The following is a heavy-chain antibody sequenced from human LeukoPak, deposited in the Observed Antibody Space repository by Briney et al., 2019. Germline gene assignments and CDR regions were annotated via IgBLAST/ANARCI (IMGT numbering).Heavy chain of an antibody. V-gene: IGHV3-74*01. D-gene: IGHD4-17*01. Sequence: PGGSLRLSCAASGFTFSSYWMHWVRQAPGKGLVWVSRINSDGSSTSYADSVKGRFTISRDNTKNTLYLQMNSLRAEDTAVYYCARGYSYGDYARDYWGQGTLVTVSS. CDR2: INSDGSST. CDR3: ARGYSYGDYARDY. J-gene: IGHJ4*02. CDR1: GFTFSSYW.